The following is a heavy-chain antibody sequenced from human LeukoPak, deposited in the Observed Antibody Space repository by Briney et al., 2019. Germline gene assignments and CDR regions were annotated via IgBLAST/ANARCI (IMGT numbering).Heavy chain of an antibody. V-gene: IGHV3-66*01. CDR1: GDSISSSSYY. J-gene: IGHJ4*02. CDR2: IYSGGST. Sequence: PSETLSLTCTVSGDSISSSSYYWGWIRQPPGKGLEWVSVIYSGGSTYYADSVKGRFTISRDNSKNTLYLQMNSLRAEDTAVYYCASTPPGDYDYYFDYWGQGTLVTVSS. CDR3: ASTPPGDYDYYFDY. D-gene: IGHD4-17*01.